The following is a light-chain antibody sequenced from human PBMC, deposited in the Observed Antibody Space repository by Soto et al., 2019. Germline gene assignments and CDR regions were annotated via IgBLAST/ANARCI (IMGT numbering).Light chain of an antibody. Sequence: DIQRTQSPSTLSASVGDRVTITCRASQSISSWLAWYQQKPGKAPKLLIYQASSLQSGVPSRFSGSGSETEFTLTISSLLPDDFATYFCQQYKSYFRTFGQGTKVDIK. CDR3: QQYKSYFRT. CDR2: QAS. V-gene: IGKV1-5*03. J-gene: IGKJ1*01. CDR1: QSISSW.